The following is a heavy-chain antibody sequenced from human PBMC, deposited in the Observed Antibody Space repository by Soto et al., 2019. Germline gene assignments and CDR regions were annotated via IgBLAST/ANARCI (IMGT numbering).Heavy chain of an antibody. J-gene: IGHJ5*02. V-gene: IGHV3-15*01. Sequence: PGGSLRLSWAASGFTFSDAWMSWVRQAPGKWLYWVGRIKGKSDGGTTDYAAPVRGKFTISRDDSKNSLYLQMNSLKTEDTAVNYCTTTLWRKDVVVGSIGYVNHWGRGTQDAVCS. CDR3: TTTLWRKDVVVGSIGYVNH. CDR1: GFTFSDAW. D-gene: IGHD2-15*01. CDR2: IKGKSDGGTT.